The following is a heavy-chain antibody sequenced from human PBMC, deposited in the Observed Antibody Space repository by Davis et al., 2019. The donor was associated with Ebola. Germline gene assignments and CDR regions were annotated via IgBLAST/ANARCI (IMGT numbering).Heavy chain of an antibody. J-gene: IGHJ3*02. V-gene: IGHV1-18*01. CDR3: ARTFRYSGSYWAFDI. CDR1: GYTFTSYG. D-gene: IGHD1-26*01. Sequence: ASVPVSCKASGYTFTSYGISWVRQAPAQGLEWMGWISAYNGNTNYAQKLQGRVTMTTDTSTSTAYMELRSLRSDDTAVYYCARTFRYSGSYWAFDIWGQGTMVTVSS. CDR2: ISAYNGNT.